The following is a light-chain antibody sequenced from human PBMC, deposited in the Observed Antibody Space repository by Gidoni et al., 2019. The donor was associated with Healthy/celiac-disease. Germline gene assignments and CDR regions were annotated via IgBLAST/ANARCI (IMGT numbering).Light chain of an antibody. J-gene: IGLJ2*01. CDR3: YSAADTNLVV. V-gene: IGLV3-27*01. CDR2: KDS. CDR1: VLAKKY. Sequence: SYELTQPSSVSVSPGQTARITCSGDVLAKKYARWFQQKPGQAPVLLIYKDSERPSGIPERFSGSSSGTTVTLTISGAQVEDEADYYCYSAADTNLVVFGGGTKLTVL.